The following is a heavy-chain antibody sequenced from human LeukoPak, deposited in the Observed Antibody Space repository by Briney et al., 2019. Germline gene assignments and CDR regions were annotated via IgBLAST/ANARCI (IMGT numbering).Heavy chain of an antibody. J-gene: IGHJ4*02. Sequence: PGGSLRLSCVASEFVFSSHAMIWVRQAPGKGLEWISSITSSSSDIFYADSVRGRFTISRNNANNALHLQMNSLRAEDTAVYYCARVFWETVNTGYYSDFWGQGTLVTVSS. CDR3: ARVFWETVNTGYYSDF. V-gene: IGHV3-21*01. CDR2: ITSSSSDI. D-gene: IGHD3-22*01. CDR1: EFVFSSHA.